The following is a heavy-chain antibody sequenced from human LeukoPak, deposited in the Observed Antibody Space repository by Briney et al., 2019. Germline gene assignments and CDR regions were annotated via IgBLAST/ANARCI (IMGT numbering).Heavy chain of an antibody. V-gene: IGHV1-2*06. CDR2: INPNSGGT. Sequence: ASVKVSXKASGYTFTGYYMHWVRQAPGQGLEWMGRINPNSGGTNYAQKFQGRVTMTRDTSISTAYMELSRLRSDDTAVYYCARDSSKRDYDFWSGYYRFDPWGQGTLVTVSS. CDR3: ARDSSKRDYDFWSGYYRFDP. D-gene: IGHD3-3*01. J-gene: IGHJ5*02. CDR1: GYTFTGYY.